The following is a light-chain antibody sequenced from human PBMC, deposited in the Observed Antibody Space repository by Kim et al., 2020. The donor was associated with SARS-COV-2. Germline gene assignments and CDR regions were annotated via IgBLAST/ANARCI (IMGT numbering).Light chain of an antibody. CDR2: ETS. J-gene: IGKJ4*02. CDR3: QQTYRNPPT. Sequence: SASVGDRVTITCRASQSIATYLNWYQWKPGKAPNLLIFETSNLQSGVPSRFSGSVSGTDFNLTIINLQPEDFATYYCQQTYRNPPTFGRGTKLEI. CDR1: QSIATY. V-gene: IGKV1-39*01.